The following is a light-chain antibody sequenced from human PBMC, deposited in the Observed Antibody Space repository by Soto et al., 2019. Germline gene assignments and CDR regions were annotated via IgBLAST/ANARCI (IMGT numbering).Light chain of an antibody. CDR1: SSDVGGYNY. J-gene: IGLJ3*02. CDR3: SSCTSSTCV. V-gene: IGLV2-14*01. Sequence: QSVLTQPASVSGSPGQSITISCTGTSSDVGGYNYVSWYQQHPDKAPKLMIYDVSNRPSGVSNRFSGSQSGNTASLTIFGLQAEDEADYYCSSCTSSTCVFGGGTKLTVL. CDR2: DVS.